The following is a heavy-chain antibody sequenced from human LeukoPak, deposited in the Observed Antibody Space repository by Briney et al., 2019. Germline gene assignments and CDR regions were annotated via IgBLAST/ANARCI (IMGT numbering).Heavy chain of an antibody. CDR3: ARRVPSYYYYAMDV. CDR2: MNPNSGST. J-gene: IGHJ6*02. CDR1: GYTFTSYD. V-gene: IGHV1-8*01. Sequence: GAPVTVSCKASGYTFTSYDINWVRQAPGQGLEWMGWMNPNSGSTGYAQKFQGRVTMTRDTSITTAYMELSSLRSEDTAVYFCARRVPSYYYYAMDVWGQGTTVTVSS.